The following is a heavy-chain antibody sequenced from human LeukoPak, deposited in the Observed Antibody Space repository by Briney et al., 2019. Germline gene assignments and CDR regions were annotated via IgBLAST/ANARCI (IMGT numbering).Heavy chain of an antibody. D-gene: IGHD2-2*01. Sequence: GRSLRLSCAASGFTFSSYGMHWVRQAPGKGLEWVSVIYSGGSTYYADSVKGRFTISRDNSKNTLYLQMNSLRAEDTAVYYCARDSSEDAFDIWGQGTMVTVSS. CDR1: GFTFSSYG. CDR3: ARDSSEDAFDI. J-gene: IGHJ3*02. CDR2: IYSGGST. V-gene: IGHV3-66*01.